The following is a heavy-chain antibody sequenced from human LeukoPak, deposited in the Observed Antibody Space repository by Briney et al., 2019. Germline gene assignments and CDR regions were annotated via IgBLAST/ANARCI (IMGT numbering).Heavy chain of an antibody. CDR3: ARRTLAARPDEDWFDP. Sequence: SETLSLTCTVSGDSITSDGFYWSWIRQLPGKGLEWIGYIYSSGGSYYKPSLKSRVAISVDTSKNQFSLKLTSVTAADTAVYYCARRTLAARPDEDWFDPWGQGTLSPSPQ. CDR1: GDSITSDGFY. CDR2: IYSSGGS. J-gene: IGHJ5*02. V-gene: IGHV4-31*03. D-gene: IGHD6-6*01.